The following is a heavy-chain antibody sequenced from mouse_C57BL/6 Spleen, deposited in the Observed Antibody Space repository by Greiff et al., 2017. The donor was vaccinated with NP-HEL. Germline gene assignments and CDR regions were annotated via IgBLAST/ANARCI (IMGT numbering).Heavy chain of an antibody. V-gene: IGHV1-80*01. CDR3: ARGDDYDGAWFAY. D-gene: IGHD2-4*01. Sequence: LQESGAELVKPGASVKISCKASGYAFSSYWMNWVKQRPGKGLEWIGQIYPGDGDTNYNGKFKGKATLTADKSSSTAYMQLSSLTSEDSAVYFCARGDDYDGAWFAYWGQGTLVTVSA. J-gene: IGHJ3*01. CDR2: IYPGDGDT. CDR1: GYAFSSYW.